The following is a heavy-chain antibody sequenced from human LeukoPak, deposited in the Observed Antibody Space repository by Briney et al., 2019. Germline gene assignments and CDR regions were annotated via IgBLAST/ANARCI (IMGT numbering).Heavy chain of an antibody. CDR2: INHSGST. CDR1: GGSFSGYY. V-gene: IGHV4-34*01. J-gene: IGHJ4*02. Sequence: SETLSLTCAVYGGSFSGYYWSWIRQPPGKGLEWIGEINHSGSTNYNPSLKSRGTISVDTSKNQFSLKLSSVTAADTAVYYCASGDYVWGSYRSYWGQGTLVTVSS. CDR3: ASGDYVWGSYRSY. D-gene: IGHD3-16*02.